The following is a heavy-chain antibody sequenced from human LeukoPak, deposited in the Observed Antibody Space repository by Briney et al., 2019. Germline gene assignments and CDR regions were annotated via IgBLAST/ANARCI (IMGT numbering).Heavy chain of an antibody. CDR3: ARHGPEYSSSSLSE. V-gene: IGHV4-59*08. CDR1: GGSFSSYY. D-gene: IGHD6-6*01. J-gene: IGHJ4*02. CDR2: IYYSGST. Sequence: NASETLSLTCAVYGGSFSSYYWSWIRQPPGKGLEWIGYIYYSGSTNYNPSLKSRVTISVDTSKNQFSLKLSSVTAADTAVYYCARHGPEYSSSSLSEWGQGTLVTVSS.